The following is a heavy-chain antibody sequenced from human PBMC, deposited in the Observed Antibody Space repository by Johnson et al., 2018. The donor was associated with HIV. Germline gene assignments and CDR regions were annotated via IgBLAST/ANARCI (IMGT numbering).Heavy chain of an antibody. CDR1: GLSFSRSW. CDR2: TNNDGSTT. Sequence: MQLVESGGGLVQPGGSLRLSCAASGLSFSRSWMHWVRQAPGKGLVWVSRTNNDGSTTTYADSVKGRFTISRDNSKNSLYLQMNSLRAEDTAVYYCARDAHRTDDAFDIWGQGTMVTVSS. D-gene: IGHD1-14*01. CDR3: ARDAHRTDDAFDI. J-gene: IGHJ3*02. V-gene: IGHV3-74*01.